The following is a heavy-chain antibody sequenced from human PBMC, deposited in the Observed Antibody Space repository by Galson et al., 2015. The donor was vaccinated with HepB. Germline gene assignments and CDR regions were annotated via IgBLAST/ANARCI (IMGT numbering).Heavy chain of an antibody. CDR3: ARDLAAETTDAFDI. CDR2: ISGYNGRA. CDR1: GYSFNNYA. V-gene: IGHV1-18*01. J-gene: IGHJ3*02. Sequence: SVKVSCKASGYSFNNYAITWVRQAPGQGLQWMGWISGYNGRAMYAQEFQDRVTLTIDKSTTTASMEVNRLTSDDTAMYYCARDLAAETTDAFDIWGQGTMVTVSS. D-gene: IGHD6-13*01.